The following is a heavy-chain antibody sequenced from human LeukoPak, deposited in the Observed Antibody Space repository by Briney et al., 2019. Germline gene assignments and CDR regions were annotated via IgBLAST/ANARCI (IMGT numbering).Heavy chain of an antibody. Sequence: SETLSLTCTVSGGSISSYYWNWIRQPPGKGLEWIGYIYYSGTTNYNPSLKSRVTISVDTSKNQFSLKLSSVTAADTAVYYCARLGIAAAGEDDYWGQGTLVTVSS. J-gene: IGHJ4*02. CDR3: ARLGIAAAGEDDY. V-gene: IGHV4-59*01. CDR2: IYYSGTT. CDR1: GGSISSYY. D-gene: IGHD6-13*01.